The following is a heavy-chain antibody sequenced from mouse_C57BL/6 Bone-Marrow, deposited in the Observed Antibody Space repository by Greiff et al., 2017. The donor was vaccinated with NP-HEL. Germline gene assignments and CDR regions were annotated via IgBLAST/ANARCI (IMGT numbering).Heavy chain of an antibody. CDR3: ARGAYGNYLLSWFAY. V-gene: IGHV1-66*01. CDR1: GYSFTSYY. Sequence: QVQLQQSGPELVKPGASVKISCKASGYSFTSYYIHWVKQRPGQGLEWIGWIYPGSGNTKYNEQFKGKATLTADTSSSTAYMQLSSLTSEDSAVYYCARGAYGNYLLSWFAYWGQGTLVTVSA. CDR2: IYPGSGNT. D-gene: IGHD2-10*02. J-gene: IGHJ3*01.